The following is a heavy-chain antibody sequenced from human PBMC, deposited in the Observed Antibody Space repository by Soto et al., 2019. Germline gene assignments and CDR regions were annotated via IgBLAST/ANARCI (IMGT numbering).Heavy chain of an antibody. CDR1: GFTFSSYA. CDR3: ATPYCSSTSCYTLEYYYYGMDV. Sequence: GSLRLSCAASGFTFSSYAMSWVRQAPGKGLEWVSAISGSGGSTYYADSVKGRFTISRDNSKNTLYLQMNSLRAEDTAVYYCATPYCSSTSCYTLEYYYYGMDVWGQGTTVTVSS. D-gene: IGHD2-2*02. V-gene: IGHV3-23*01. J-gene: IGHJ6*02. CDR2: ISGSGGST.